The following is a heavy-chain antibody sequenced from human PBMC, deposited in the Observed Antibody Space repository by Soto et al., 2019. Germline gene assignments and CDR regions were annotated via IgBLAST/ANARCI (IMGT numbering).Heavy chain of an antibody. CDR1: GGSMTHYY. Sequence: QVQLQESGPGLVKPSETLSLTCSVSGGSMTHYYWSWIRQSPGKGLEWIGNIYYSGTTSYNPSLKSHLTISIDTSKTQFSLKLTSVTAADTAVYCCARVTYSTSHSGGFWFDPWGAGTLVTVSS. V-gene: IGHV4-59*01. J-gene: IGHJ5*02. CDR2: IYYSGTT. D-gene: IGHD6-6*01. CDR3: ARVTYSTSHSGGFWFDP.